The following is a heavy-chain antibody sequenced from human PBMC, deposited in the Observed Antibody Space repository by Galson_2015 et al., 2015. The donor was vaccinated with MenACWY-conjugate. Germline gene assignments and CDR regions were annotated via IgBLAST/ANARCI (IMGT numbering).Heavy chain of an antibody. CDR1: GFTFSSYA. V-gene: IGHV3-23*01. J-gene: IGHJ3*02. D-gene: IGHD7-27*01. CDR2: ISGSVTST. CDR3: AKGMGTTAKYAFDI. Sequence: SLRLSCAASGFTFSSYAMSWVRQAPGKGLEWVSGISGSVTSTSYADSVKGRFTISRDNSKNTLYLQMNSLRAEDTAVYYCAKGMGTTAKYAFDIWGQGTMVTVSS.